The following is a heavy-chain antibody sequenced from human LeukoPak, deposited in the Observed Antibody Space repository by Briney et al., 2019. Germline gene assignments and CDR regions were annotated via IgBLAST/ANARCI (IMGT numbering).Heavy chain of an antibody. J-gene: IGHJ4*02. D-gene: IGHD2-15*01. CDR1: GFTFSSYA. Sequence: GRSLRLSCAASGFTFSSYAMHWVRQAPGKGLEWVAVISYDGSNKYYADSVKGRFTISRDNSKNTLYLQMNSLRAEDTAVYYCARDFPYGSGGSCWGYFDYWGQGTLVTVSS. V-gene: IGHV3-30*04. CDR3: ARDFPYGSGGSCWGYFDY. CDR2: ISYDGSNK.